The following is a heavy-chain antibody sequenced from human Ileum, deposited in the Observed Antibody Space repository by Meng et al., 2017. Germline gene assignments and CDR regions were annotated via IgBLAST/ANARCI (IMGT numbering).Heavy chain of an antibody. J-gene: IGHJ4*02. Sequence: LQESGPGLVKPHDTLPLTCTVSGGFVSSGGYYWNWIRQPAGKGLEWIGRIYISGSTNYNPSLKSRLTISLDTSYNQFSLTLTSVTAADTAVYYCTREEYSSGLFDYWGQGMLVTVSS. CDR3: TREEYSSGLFDY. D-gene: IGHD6-19*01. CDR2: IYISGST. CDR1: GGFVSSGGYY. V-gene: IGHV4-61*02.